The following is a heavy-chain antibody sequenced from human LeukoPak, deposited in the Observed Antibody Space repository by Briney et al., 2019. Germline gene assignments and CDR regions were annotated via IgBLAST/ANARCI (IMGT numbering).Heavy chain of an antibody. CDR1: GGSISSYY. D-gene: IGHD5-18*01. J-gene: IGHJ3*02. V-gene: IGHV4-34*01. CDR2: INHSGST. CDR3: ARGRRIQLWYTLRGIDAFDI. Sequence: EPSETLSLTCTVSGGSISSYYWSWIRQPPGKGLEWIGEINHSGSTNYNPSLKSRVTISVDTSKNQFSLKLSSVTAADTAVYYCARGRRIQLWYTLRGIDAFDIWGQGTMVTVSS.